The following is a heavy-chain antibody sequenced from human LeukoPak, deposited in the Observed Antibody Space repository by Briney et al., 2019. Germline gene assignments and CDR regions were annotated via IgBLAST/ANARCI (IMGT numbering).Heavy chain of an antibody. CDR2: VHPDNGNT. CDR1: GYPFTKWE. D-gene: IGHD1-14*01. J-gene: IGHJ5*02. CDR3: ATGPRNDP. Sequence: ASVRVSCKTSGYPFTKWEVNWVRQAAGQGLEWLGWVHPDNGNTYYAQRFRGRVTMSRDTSTTTAYMELSGLRSNDTAVYFCATGPRNDPWGQGTLVTVSS. V-gene: IGHV1-8*01.